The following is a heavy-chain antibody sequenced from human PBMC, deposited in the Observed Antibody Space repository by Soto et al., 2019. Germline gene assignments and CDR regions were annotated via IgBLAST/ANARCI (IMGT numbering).Heavy chain of an antibody. CDR1: GYTFTDHY. CDR3: ARDLSRQSWKWCDP. CDR2: IHPNSGDT. D-gene: IGHD1-1*01. J-gene: IGHJ5*02. V-gene: IGHV1-2*02. Sequence: QVQLVQSGAEVKEPGASVKVSCRTSGYTFTDHYIKWVRQAPGQGPEYMGWIHPNSGDTKYTQRFQGRVTMTRDTSISTAYMELRRLTSDDTAVYYCARDLSRQSWKWCDPWGQGTLVTVSS.